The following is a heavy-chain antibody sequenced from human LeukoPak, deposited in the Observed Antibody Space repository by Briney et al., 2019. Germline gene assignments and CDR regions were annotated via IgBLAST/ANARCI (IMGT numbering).Heavy chain of an antibody. Sequence: ASVKVSCKASGYTFTGYYMHWVRQAPGQGLEWMGWINPNSGGTNYAQKFQGRVTMTRDTSISTAYMKLSRLRSDDTAVYYCARDPGYCSSTSCERYFDYWGQGTLVTVSS. CDR2: INPNSGGT. CDR3: ARDPGYCSSTSCERYFDY. CDR1: GYTFTGYY. V-gene: IGHV1-2*02. J-gene: IGHJ4*02. D-gene: IGHD2-2*01.